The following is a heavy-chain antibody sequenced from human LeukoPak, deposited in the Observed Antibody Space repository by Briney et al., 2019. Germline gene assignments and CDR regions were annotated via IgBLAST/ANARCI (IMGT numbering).Heavy chain of an antibody. CDR3: ARDYHYGDYDFQDYYYYMDV. D-gene: IGHD4-17*01. Sequence: GASVKVSCKASGYTFTSYYMHWVRQAPGQGLEWMGIINPSGGSTSYAQKFQGRVTMTRDMSTSTVYMELSSLRSEDTAVYYCARDYHYGDYDFQDYYYYMDVWGRGTTVTVSS. J-gene: IGHJ6*03. V-gene: IGHV1-46*01. CDR2: INPSGGST. CDR1: GYTFTSYY.